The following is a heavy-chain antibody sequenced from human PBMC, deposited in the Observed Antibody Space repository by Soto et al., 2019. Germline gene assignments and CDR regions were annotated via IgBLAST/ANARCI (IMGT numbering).Heavy chain of an antibody. CDR3: ARSRGVVKGAFAI. CDR1: GFTFSSYG. V-gene: IGHV3-33*01. D-gene: IGHD3-22*01. Sequence: GGSLRLSCAASGFTFSSYGMHWVRQAPGKGLEWVAVIWYDGSNKYYADSVKGRFTISRDNSKNTLYLQMNSLRAEDTAVYYCARSRGVVKGAFAIWGQGTMVTVSS. J-gene: IGHJ3*02. CDR2: IWYDGSNK.